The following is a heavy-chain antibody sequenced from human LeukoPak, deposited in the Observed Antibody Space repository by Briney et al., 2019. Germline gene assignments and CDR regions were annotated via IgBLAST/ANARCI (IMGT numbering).Heavy chain of an antibody. CDR1: WYRFTNYW. D-gene: IGHD5-12*01. Sequence: GESLKISFMGSWYRFTNYWIGWVRQVPGSGLGGRGVIYPRDSDTIYSPSFQGQVTISADKSIDTAYLPWSSLKASDTAMYYCARQRDRGFDFDSWGQGTLVTVSS. V-gene: IGHV5-51*01. CDR2: IYPRDSDT. CDR3: ARQRDRGFDFDS. J-gene: IGHJ4*02.